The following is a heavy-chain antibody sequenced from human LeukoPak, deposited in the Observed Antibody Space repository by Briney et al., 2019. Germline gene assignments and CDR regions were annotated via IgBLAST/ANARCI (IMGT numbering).Heavy chain of an antibody. CDR1: GGSFSGYY. CDR3: ARHFFPSDSGSFRTPFDY. V-gene: IGHV4-34*01. J-gene: IGHJ4*02. CDR2: NNP. D-gene: IGHD3-10*01. Sequence: SETLSLTCAVYGGSFSGYYWGWIRQPPGKGLEWIGSNNPSLKSRVTISVDTSKNQFSLKLSSVTAADTAVYYCARHFFPSDSGSFRTPFDYWGQGALVTVSS.